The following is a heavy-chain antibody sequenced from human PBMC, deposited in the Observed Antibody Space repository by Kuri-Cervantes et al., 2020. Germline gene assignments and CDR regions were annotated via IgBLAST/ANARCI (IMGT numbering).Heavy chain of an antibody. CDR2: FDPEDGET. V-gene: IGHV1-24*01. J-gene: IGHJ4*02. CDR3: ARRVHYSGSYFNFDY. Sequence: ASVKVSCKVSGYTLTELSMHWVRQAPGKGLEWMGGFDPEDGETIYAQKFQGRVTMTEDTSTDTAYMELSSLRSEDTAVYYCARRVHYSGSYFNFDYWGQGTLVTVSS. CDR1: GYTLTELS. D-gene: IGHD1-26*01.